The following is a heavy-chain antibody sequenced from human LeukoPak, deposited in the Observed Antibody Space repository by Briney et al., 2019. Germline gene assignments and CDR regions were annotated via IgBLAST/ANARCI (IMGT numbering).Heavy chain of an antibody. V-gene: IGHV4-34*01. CDR3: ARGQVDYYDSSGYSYYLDY. CDR2: INHSGST. D-gene: IGHD3-22*01. J-gene: IGHJ4*02. CDR1: GGSFSGYY. Sequence: SETLSLTCAVYGGSFSGYYWSWIRQPPGKGLEWIGEINHSGSTNYNPSLKSRVTISVDTSKNQFSLKLSSVTAADTAVYYCARGQVDYYDSSGYSYYLDYWGQGTLVTVSS.